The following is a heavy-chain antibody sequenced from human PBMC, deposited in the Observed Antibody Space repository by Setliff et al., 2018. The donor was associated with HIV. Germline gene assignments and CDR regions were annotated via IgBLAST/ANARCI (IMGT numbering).Heavy chain of an antibody. CDR2: IHPDSTAA. D-gene: IGHD2-2*03. Sequence: GGSLRLSCAASGFSFSSFAFHWVRRGPGKGLEWLAQIHPDSTAANYVDSVKGRFTISRDNAKNSLYLQMNSLRAEDTAVYYCAKVDNGHCLSNSCRDFDYWGQGTLVTVSS. J-gene: IGHJ4*02. CDR1: GFSFSSFA. CDR3: AKVDNGHCLSNSCRDFDY. V-gene: IGHV3-7*03.